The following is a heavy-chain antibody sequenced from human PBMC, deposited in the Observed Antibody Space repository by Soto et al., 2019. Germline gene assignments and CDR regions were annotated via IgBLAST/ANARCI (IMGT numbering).Heavy chain of an antibody. CDR3: ARSIVVVTALDY. J-gene: IGHJ4*02. V-gene: IGHV1-3*05. CDR1: GYTFTSYA. CDR2: INAGNGNT. Sequence: QVQLVQSGAEEKKPGASVKVSCKASGYTFTSYAMHWVRQAPGQRLEWMGWINAGNGNTKYSQKFQGRVTITRDTSGSTAYMELSSLRSEDTAVYSCARSIVVVTALDYWGQGTLVTVSS. D-gene: IGHD2-21*02.